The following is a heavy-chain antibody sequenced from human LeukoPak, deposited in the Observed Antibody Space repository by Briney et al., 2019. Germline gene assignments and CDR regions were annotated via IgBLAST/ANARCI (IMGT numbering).Heavy chain of an antibody. D-gene: IGHD1-26*01. CDR1: GYSFTSYW. CDR3: ARRRDLYSGSYYPFDY. Sequence: GESLKISCQGSGYSFTSYWIAWVRQMPGKGLEWMGSIYPGDSDTRYSPSFQGQVNMSADKSTSTAYLQWSSLKASDTAMYYCARRRDLYSGSYYPFDYWGQGTLVTVSS. CDR2: IYPGDSDT. J-gene: IGHJ4*02. V-gene: IGHV5-51*01.